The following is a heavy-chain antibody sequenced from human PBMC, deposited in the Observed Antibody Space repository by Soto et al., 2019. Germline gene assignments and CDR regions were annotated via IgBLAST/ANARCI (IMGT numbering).Heavy chain of an antibody. CDR1: GYPLPNGE. CDR2: ISPYIGHT. CDR3: ARGLRFQSSGLPDH. Sequence: QVQLVQSGPEVKMPGASVKVSCKASGYPLPNGEIIWGRQAPGQGLHWMGWISPYIGHTHFAEKVGDRLIMTTDTSTNTAFLELRNLTSDDTGVYFCARGLRFQSSGLPDHWGQGTLVTVSS. J-gene: IGHJ4*02. V-gene: IGHV1-18*01. D-gene: IGHD6-19*01.